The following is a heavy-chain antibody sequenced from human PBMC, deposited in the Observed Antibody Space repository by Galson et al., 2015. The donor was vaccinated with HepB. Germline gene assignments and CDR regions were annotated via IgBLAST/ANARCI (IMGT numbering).Heavy chain of an antibody. V-gene: IGHV3-15*01. CDR2: IKSKTDGGTT. CDR1: GFTFSNAW. J-gene: IGHJ6*02. CDR3: TTDLKAVPYYYDSSGYYNPQPGYGMDV. Sequence: SLRLSCAASGFTFSNAWMNWVRQAPGKGLEWVGRIKSKTDGGTTDYAAPVKGRFTISRDDSKNTLYLQMNSLKTEDTAVYYCTTDLKAVPYYYDSSGYYNPQPGYGMDVWGQGTTVTVSS. D-gene: IGHD3-22*01.